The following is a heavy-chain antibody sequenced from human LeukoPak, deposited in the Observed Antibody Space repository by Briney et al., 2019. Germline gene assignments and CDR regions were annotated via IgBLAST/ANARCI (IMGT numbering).Heavy chain of an antibody. V-gene: IGHV4-39*07. CDR2: IYYSGST. D-gene: IGHD3-9*01. CDR1: GGSISSSSYY. Sequence: SETLSLTCTVSGGSISSSSYYWGWIRQPPGKGLEWIGSIYYSGSTYYNPSLKSRVTISVDTSKNQFSLKLSSVTAADTAVYYCARKPRLYDILTGYYLNWYFDLWGRGTLVTVSS. J-gene: IGHJ2*01. CDR3: ARKPRLYDILTGYYLNWYFDL.